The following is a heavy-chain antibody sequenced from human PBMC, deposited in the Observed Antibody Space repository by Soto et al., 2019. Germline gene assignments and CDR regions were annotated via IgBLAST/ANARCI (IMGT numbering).Heavy chain of an antibody. CDR1: GGSVSSGSYY. CDR2: IYYSGST. CDR3: ARAFVVVPAASVFDP. J-gene: IGHJ5*02. Sequence: PSETLSLTCTVSGGSVSSGSYYWSWIRQPPGKGLEWIGYIYYSGSTNYNPSLKSRVTISVDTSKNQFSLKLSSVTAADTAVYYCARAFVVVPAASVFDPWGQGTLVTVSS. D-gene: IGHD2-2*01. V-gene: IGHV4-61*01.